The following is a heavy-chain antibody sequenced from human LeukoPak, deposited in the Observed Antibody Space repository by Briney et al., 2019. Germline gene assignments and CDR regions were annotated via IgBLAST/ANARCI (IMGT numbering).Heavy chain of an antibody. CDR2: ISSSSSYI. J-gene: IGHJ6*03. Sequence: GGSLRLSCTASGFTFGDYAMSWVRQAPGKGLEWVSSISSSSSYIYYADSVKGRFTISRDNAKNSLYLQMNSLRAEDTAVYYCARDRPLAGYYYYYMDVWGKGTTVTVSS. CDR3: ARDRPLAGYYYYYMDV. D-gene: IGHD2-15*01. CDR1: GFTFGDYA. V-gene: IGHV3-21*01.